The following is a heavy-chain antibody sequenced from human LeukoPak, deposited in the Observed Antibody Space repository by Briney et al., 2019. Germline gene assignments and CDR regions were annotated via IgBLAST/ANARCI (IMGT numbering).Heavy chain of an antibody. CDR3: ATRLSRAKGIVATIRDQGYFQH. Sequence: PGGSLRLSCAASGFTFSSYGMHWVRQAPGKGLEWVAFIRYDGSNKYYADSVKGRFTISRDNSKNTLYLQMNSLRAEDTAVNYCATRLSRAKGIVATIRDQGYFQHWGQGTLVTVSS. D-gene: IGHD5-12*01. CDR2: IRYDGSNK. V-gene: IGHV3-30*02. CDR1: GFTFSSYG. J-gene: IGHJ1*01.